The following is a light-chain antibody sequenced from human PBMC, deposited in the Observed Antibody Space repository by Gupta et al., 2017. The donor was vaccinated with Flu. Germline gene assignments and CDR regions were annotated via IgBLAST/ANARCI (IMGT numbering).Light chain of an antibody. V-gene: IGKV4-1*01. CDR2: WAS. J-gene: IGKJ2*01. CDR3: QQYYDLPYT. CDR1: QSVLYSSNNKNF. Sequence: DIVMTQSPDSLAVSLGERPTINCKSSQSVLYSSNNKNFLTWYQQKPGQPPRLLIYWASTRESGVPDRFSGSGSGTDFTLTISSLQAEDVAVYYCQQYYDLPYTFGQGTKLEIK.